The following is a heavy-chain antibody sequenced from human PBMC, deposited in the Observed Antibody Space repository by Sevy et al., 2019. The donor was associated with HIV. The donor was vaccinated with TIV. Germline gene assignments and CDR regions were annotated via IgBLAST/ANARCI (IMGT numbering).Heavy chain of an antibody. CDR3: ARGSPKGLMTIVCD. V-gene: IGHV3-21*01. D-gene: IGHD4-4*01. CDR2: ISSGSRYM. J-gene: IGHJ4*02. CDR1: GFTFSTYS. Sequence: GGSLRLSCAASGFTFSTYSMKWVRQAPGKGLEWVSSISSGSRYMYYADSVRGRFTISRVNAKNSLYLQMNSLRADDTAVYYCARGSPKGLMTIVCDWGQGILVTVSS.